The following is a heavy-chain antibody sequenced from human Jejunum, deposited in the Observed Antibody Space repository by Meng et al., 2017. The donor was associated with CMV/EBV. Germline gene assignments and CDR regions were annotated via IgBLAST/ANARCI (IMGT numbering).Heavy chain of an antibody. Sequence: CTASAGSFIRFTTFWVRHAPGQGLQSLGGIVPIFGTSHYAQNFQGRVTITTDESTSTVYMELNSLRSDDTALYYCMMYQNWGETDFWGQGTLVTVSS. CDR2: IVPIFGTS. CDR1: AGSFIRFT. V-gene: IGHV1-69*05. D-gene: IGHD2-8*01. CDR3: MMYQNWGETDF. J-gene: IGHJ4*02.